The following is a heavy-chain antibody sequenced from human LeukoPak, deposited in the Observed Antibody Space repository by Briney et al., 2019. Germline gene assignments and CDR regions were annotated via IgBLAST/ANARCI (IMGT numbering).Heavy chain of an antibody. V-gene: IGHV3-48*01. CDR2: ISSSSTTI. CDR1: GHTFSSYS. CDR3: TRDPRALDY. Sequence: GGSLRLSCAASGHTFSSYSMNWVRQAPGKGLEWVSYISSSSTTIYYADSVKGRFTISRDNAKNSLYLHMNSLRAEDTAVYYCTRDPRALDYWGQGTLVTVSS. J-gene: IGHJ4*02.